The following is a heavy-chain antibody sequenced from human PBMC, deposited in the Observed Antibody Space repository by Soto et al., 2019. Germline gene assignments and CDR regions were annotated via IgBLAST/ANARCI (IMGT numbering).Heavy chain of an antibody. D-gene: IGHD6-19*01. J-gene: IGHJ3*02. V-gene: IGHV3-23*01. Sequence: PGGSLRLSCAASGFTFSNYAMGWVRQAPGKGLEWVSAISASGGSTHYADSVKGRFTISRDNSKNTLYLQMHSLRAEDTAVYYCAKTANGWFSAFDIWGQGTMVTVSS. CDR1: GFTFSNYA. CDR3: AKTANGWFSAFDI. CDR2: ISASGGST.